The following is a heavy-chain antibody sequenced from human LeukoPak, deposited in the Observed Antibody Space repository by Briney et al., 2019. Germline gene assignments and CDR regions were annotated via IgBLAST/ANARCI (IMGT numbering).Heavy chain of an antibody. CDR1: GFTFSDYT. V-gene: IGHV3-64*01. Sequence: GGSLRLSCAAAGFTFSDYTMLWVRQAPGKGLEYVSAISSKGGSTYYANSVKGRFTISRDNSKNTLYLQMGSLRAEDMAVYYCAAFPHYWGQGTLVTVSS. J-gene: IGHJ4*02. CDR3: AAFPHY. CDR2: ISSKGGST.